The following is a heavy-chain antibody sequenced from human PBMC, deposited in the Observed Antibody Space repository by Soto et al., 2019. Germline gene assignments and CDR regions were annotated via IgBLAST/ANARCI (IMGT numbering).Heavy chain of an antibody. CDR1: GYTFTSYG. D-gene: IGHD2-2*01. J-gene: IGHJ6*01. Sequence: ASVKVSCKASGYTFTSYGISWVRQAPGQGLEWMGWISAYNGNTNYAQKLQGRVTMTTDTSTSTAYMELSSLRSDYTAVYYCAGSGSTHGDSTYYGMKVWGQGPPATVS. CDR2: ISAYNGNT. CDR3: AGSGSTHGDSTYYGMKV. V-gene: IGHV1-18*01.